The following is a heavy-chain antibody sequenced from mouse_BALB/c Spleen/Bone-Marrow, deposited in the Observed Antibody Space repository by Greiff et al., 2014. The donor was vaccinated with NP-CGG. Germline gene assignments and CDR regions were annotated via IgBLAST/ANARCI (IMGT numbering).Heavy chain of an antibody. CDR1: GYAFTNYL. J-gene: IGHJ4*01. CDR3: ARXDXAXXX. Sequence: QVQLQQSGAELVRPGTSVKVSCKASGYAFTNYLIEWVKQRPGQGLEWIGVINPGXXXXXXXXXXXXXXXXXXDKSSSTAYMQLSSLTSDDSAVYFCARXDXAXXXWGQGTSVTVSS. V-gene: IGHV1-54*01. CDR2: INPGXXXX.